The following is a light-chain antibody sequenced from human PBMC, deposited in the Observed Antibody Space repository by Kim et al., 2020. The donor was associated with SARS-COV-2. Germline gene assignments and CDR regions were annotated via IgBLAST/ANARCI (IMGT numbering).Light chain of an antibody. V-gene: IGLV2-14*03. CDR1: SSDLGNYDY. J-gene: IGLJ3*02. CDR2: AVS. Sequence: QSNTISCTGISSDLGNYDYVSWYQQHPGKAPKLIIYAVSKRPSGVSNRFSGSKSGNTASLTISGLQAEDEADYYCSSHTSTNTLVVFGGGTQLTVL. CDR3: SSHTSTNTLVV.